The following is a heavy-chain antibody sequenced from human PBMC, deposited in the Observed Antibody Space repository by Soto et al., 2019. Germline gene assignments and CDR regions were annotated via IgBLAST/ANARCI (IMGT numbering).Heavy chain of an antibody. CDR2: ISWNSGNI. J-gene: IGHJ5*02. CDR3: AKGASTTVFAFNDR. V-gene: IGHV3-9*01. CDR1: GFIFDEYA. D-gene: IGHD4-17*01. Sequence: EVQLVESGGGLVQPGRSLRLSCAASGFIFDEYAMHWVRQAPGKGLEWVSSISWNSGNIGYADSVKGRFTISRDNAKNSLYLQMNSVRGEDTAFYYWAKGASTTVFAFNDRWGQGTLVTVSS.